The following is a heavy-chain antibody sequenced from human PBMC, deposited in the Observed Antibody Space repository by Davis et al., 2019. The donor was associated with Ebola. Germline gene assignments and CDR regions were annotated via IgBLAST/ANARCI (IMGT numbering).Heavy chain of an antibody. V-gene: IGHV3-7*01. CDR2: IKQDGSEK. Sequence: PGGSLRLSCAVSGFTFSSYWMNWVRQAPGKGLAWVAIIKQDGSEKYYVDSVKGRFTISRDNAKNSLFLQMDSLRAEDTAVYYCARDRGYCSGGACYRLLDYWGQGTLVTVSS. D-gene: IGHD2-8*02. CDR1: GFTFSSYW. J-gene: IGHJ4*02. CDR3: ARDRGYCSGGACYRLLDY.